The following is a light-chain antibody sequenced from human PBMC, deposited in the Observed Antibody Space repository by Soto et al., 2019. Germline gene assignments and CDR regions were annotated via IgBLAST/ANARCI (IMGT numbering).Light chain of an antibody. J-gene: IGKJ2*01. CDR1: QSLLDTSNNKNS. V-gene: IGKV4-1*01. CDR2: WAS. CDR3: HQDFSALYT. Sequence: DIVMTQSPDSLAVSLGERATINCKSSQSLLDTSNNKNSVAWYQQKPGQPPKLLIYWASARQSGVPDRFSGSGSGTDFILTISNLQAEDVAVYYCHQDFSALYTFGQGTKLEI.